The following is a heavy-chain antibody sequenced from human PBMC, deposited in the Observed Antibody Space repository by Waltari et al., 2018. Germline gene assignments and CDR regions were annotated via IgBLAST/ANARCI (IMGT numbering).Heavy chain of an antibody. CDR3: AGRRETVTTVVDDY. D-gene: IGHD1-7*01. CDR1: GYSISSGYY. V-gene: IGHV4-38-2*01. Sequence: QVQLQESGPGLVKPSETLSLTCAVSGYSISSGYYWGWIRQPPGKGLEWIGSIYHSGSTYYNPCLKSRVTISVDTSKNQFSLKLSSVTAADTAVYYCAGRRETVTTVVDDYWGQGTLVTVSS. J-gene: IGHJ4*02. CDR2: IYHSGST.